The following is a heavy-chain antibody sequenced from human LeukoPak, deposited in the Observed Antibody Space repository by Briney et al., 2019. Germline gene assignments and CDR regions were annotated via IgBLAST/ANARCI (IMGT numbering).Heavy chain of an antibody. V-gene: IGHV1-3*03. D-gene: IGHD2-15*01. CDR1: GYTFTSYV. J-gene: IGHJ5*02. CDR3: ARDLQACSGGSCYPKGNWFDP. Sequence: ASVKVSCKASGYTFTSYVIHWVRQAPGQRLEWMGWINAGNGNTKYSQEFQDRVTITRDTSASTVYMELSSLRSEDTAVYYCARDLQACSGGSCYPKGNWFDPWGQGTLVTVSS. CDR2: INAGNGNT.